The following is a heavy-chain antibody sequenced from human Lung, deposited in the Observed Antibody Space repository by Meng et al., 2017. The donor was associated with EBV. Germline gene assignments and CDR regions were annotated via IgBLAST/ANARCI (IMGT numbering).Heavy chain of an antibody. V-gene: IGHV1-18*01. D-gene: IGHD5-12*01. Sequence: QGQRVQSGAEVKKPGASVKVFCKASGYTFTSYGISWVRQDPGQGLEWMGWISAYNGNTDYAQKLQGRVTMTTDTSTSTAYMELRSLRSDDTAVYYCARNRPRGVATGANWFDPWGQGTLVTVSS. CDR3: ARNRPRGVATGANWFDP. J-gene: IGHJ5*02. CDR1: GYTFTSYG. CDR2: ISAYNGNT.